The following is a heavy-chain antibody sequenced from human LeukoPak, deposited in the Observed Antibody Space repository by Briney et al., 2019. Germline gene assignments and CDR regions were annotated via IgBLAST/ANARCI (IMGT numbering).Heavy chain of an antibody. CDR2: IYTSGST. Sequence: SETLSLTCTVSGGSISSYYWSWIRQPAGKGLEWIGRIYTSGSTNYNPSLKSRVTMSVDTSKNQFSLKLSSVTAADTAVYYCASSPYSSSWEYYFDYWGQGTLVTVSS. V-gene: IGHV4-4*07. J-gene: IGHJ4*02. CDR1: GGSISSYY. CDR3: ASSPYSSSWEYYFDY. D-gene: IGHD6-13*01.